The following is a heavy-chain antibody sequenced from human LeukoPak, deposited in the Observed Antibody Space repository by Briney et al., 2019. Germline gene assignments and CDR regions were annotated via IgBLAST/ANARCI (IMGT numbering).Heavy chain of an antibody. CDR3: ARGRSFDY. D-gene: IGHD3-3*01. J-gene: IGHJ4*02. Sequence: GESLKISCTGSGYSFTSYWIGWVRQMPGKGLEWMGIIYPGDSDTRYSPSFQGQVTISAEKSISTAYLQWGSLKASDTAMYNSARGRSFDYWGQGTLVTVSS. CDR1: GYSFTSYW. CDR2: IYPGDSDT. V-gene: IGHV5-51*01.